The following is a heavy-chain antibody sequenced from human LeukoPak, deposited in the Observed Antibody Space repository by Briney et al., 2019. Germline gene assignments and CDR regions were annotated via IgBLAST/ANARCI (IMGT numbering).Heavy chain of an antibody. J-gene: IGHJ4*02. D-gene: IGHD2-2*01. V-gene: IGHV1-2*02. CDR1: GYTFTGYY. CDR3: ARANALYCSSTSCLFDY. CDR2: INPNSGGT. Sequence: SSVKVSCKASGYTFTGYYMHWVRQAPGQGLEWMAWINPNSGGTYYAQNFHDRITMTRDTSISTAYMELSRLRSDDTAIYYCARANALYCSSTSCLFDYWGQGTLVTVSS.